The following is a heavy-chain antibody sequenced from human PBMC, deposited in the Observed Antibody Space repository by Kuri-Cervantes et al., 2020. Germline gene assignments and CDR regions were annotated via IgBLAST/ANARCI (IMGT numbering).Heavy chain of an antibody. CDR1: GFTFSDYY. J-gene: IGHJ4*02. D-gene: IGHD6-13*01. V-gene: IGHV3-11*01. Sequence: GESLKISCAASGFTFSDYYMSWIRQAPGKGLEWVSYISSSGSTIYYADSVKGQFTISRDNAKNSLYLQMNSLRAEDTAVYYCAYSSSWYDHTSFDYWGQGTLVTVSS. CDR3: AYSSSWYDHTSFDY. CDR2: ISSSGSTI.